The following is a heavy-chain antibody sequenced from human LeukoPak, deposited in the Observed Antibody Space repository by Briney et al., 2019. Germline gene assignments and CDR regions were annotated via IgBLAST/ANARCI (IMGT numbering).Heavy chain of an antibody. CDR2: IHNSGST. Sequence: PSETLSLTCSVTGGSISSGGFYWSWIRQHPGQGLEWIGYIHNSGSTYYNPSLQSRAIISLDTSKSQFSLQLNSVTAADAAAYYCARVDGSGSKRWFDPWGQGVPVTVSS. CDR1: GGSISSGGFY. CDR3: ARVDGSGSKRWFDP. V-gene: IGHV4-31*03. J-gene: IGHJ5*02. D-gene: IGHD3-10*01.